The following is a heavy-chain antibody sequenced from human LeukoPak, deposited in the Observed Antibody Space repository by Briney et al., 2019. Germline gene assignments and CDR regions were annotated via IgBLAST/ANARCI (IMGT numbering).Heavy chain of an antibody. CDR2: IYTSGST. V-gene: IGHV4-61*02. CDR1: GGSISSGSYY. D-gene: IGHD1-26*01. CDR3: ASVNTSHRRGYWFDP. J-gene: IGHJ5*02. Sequence: SQTLSLTCSVSGGSISSGSYYWSWIRQPAGKGLEWIGRIYTSGSTNYNPSLKRRVTISVDTSKNQFSLKLSSVTAADTAVYYCASVNTSHRRGYWFDPWGQGTLVTVSS.